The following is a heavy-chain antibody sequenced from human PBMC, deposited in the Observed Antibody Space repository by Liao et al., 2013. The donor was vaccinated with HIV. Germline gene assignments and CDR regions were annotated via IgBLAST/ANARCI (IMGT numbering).Heavy chain of an antibody. CDR3: AREVDYGSGSGPFDY. J-gene: IGHJ4*02. CDR1: GDSLSTYY. D-gene: IGHD3-10*01. Sequence: QVQLRESGPGLVKPSETLSLTCSVSGDSLSTYYWSWIRQPVGKGLEWIGRVYNSGNTKLNPSFRGRVSMSVDTSTNEISLKVSSVTAADTAVYYCAREVDYGSGSGPFDYWGQGTPIHRLL. CDR2: VYNSGNT. V-gene: IGHV4-4*07.